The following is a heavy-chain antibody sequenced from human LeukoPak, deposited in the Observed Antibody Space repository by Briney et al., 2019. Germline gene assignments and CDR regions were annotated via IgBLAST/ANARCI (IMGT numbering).Heavy chain of an antibody. Sequence: PGGSLRLSCGASGFTFSSYEMNWVRQAPGKGLEWVSYISSSGSTIYYADSVKGRFTISRDNAKNSLYLQMNSLRAEDTAVYYCARGRYFDWLWGQGTLVTVSS. D-gene: IGHD3-9*01. CDR2: ISSSGSTI. J-gene: IGHJ4*02. V-gene: IGHV3-48*03. CDR3: ARGRYFDWL. CDR1: GFTFSSYE.